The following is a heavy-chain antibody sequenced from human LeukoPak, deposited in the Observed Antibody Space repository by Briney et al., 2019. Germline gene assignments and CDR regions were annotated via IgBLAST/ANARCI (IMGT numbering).Heavy chain of an antibody. Sequence: SETLSLTCAVYGGSFSGYYWSWNRQPPGKGLEWIGEINHSGSTNYNPSLKSRVTISVDTSKNQFSLKLSSVTAADTAVYYCARGMGFPTDWFDPWGQGTLVTVSS. CDR3: ARGMGFPTDWFDP. CDR1: GGSFSGYY. V-gene: IGHV4-34*01. D-gene: IGHD3-16*01. J-gene: IGHJ5*02. CDR2: INHSGST.